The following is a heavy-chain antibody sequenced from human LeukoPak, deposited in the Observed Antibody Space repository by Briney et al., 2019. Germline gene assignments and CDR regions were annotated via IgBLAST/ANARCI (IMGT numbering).Heavy chain of an antibody. CDR3: ARRDPITTDAFDI. Sequence: SETLSLTCTVSGGSISSSSYYWGWLRQPPGKGLEWIGSIYYSGSTYYNPSLKSRVTISVDTSKNQFSLKLSSVTAADTAVYYCARRDPITTDAFDIWGQGTMVTVSS. CDR2: IYYSGST. D-gene: IGHD3-22*01. V-gene: IGHV4-39*01. CDR1: GGSISSSSYY. J-gene: IGHJ3*02.